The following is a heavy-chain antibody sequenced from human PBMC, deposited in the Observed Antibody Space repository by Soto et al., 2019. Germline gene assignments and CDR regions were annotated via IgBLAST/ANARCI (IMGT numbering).Heavy chain of an antibody. D-gene: IGHD3-10*01. CDR2: ISYDGSNK. Sequence: GGSLRLSCAASGFTFSSYGMHWVRQAPGKGLEWVAVISYDGSNKYYADSVKGRFTISRDNSKNTLYLQMNSLRAEDTAVYYCAKGPGLWFGELSVWGQGTLVTVSS. CDR1: GFTFSSYG. CDR3: AKGPGLWFGELSV. V-gene: IGHV3-30*18. J-gene: IGHJ4*02.